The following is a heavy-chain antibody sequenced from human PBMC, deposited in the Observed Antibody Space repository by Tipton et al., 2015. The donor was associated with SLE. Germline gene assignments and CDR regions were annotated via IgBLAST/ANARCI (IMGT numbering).Heavy chain of an antibody. Sequence: TLSLTCTVSGYSITSGYFWGWIRQPPGKGLEWIGSIYHSGSTYYNPSLKSRVTISVDTSKNQFSLKLSSVTAADTAVYYCARGGGSYGSGSYYPMDVWGQGTTVTVSS. D-gene: IGHD3-10*01. J-gene: IGHJ6*02. CDR2: IYHSGST. CDR1: GYSITSGYF. CDR3: ARGGGSYGSGSYYPMDV. V-gene: IGHV4-38-2*02.